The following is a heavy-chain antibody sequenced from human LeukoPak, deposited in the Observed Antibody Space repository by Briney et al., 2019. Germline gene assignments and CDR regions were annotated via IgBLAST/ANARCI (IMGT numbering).Heavy chain of an antibody. D-gene: IGHD3-22*01. J-gene: IGHJ4*02. CDR3: ARVRITMIVVVNYFDY. Sequence: GGSLRLSCAASGFTFSSYWMSWVRQAPGKGLEWVANIKKDGSEKYYVDSVKGRFTISRDNAKNSLYLQMNSPRAEDTAVYYCARVRITMIVVVNYFDYWGQGTQVTVSS. CDR1: GFTFSSYW. V-gene: IGHV3-7*01. CDR2: IKKDGSEK.